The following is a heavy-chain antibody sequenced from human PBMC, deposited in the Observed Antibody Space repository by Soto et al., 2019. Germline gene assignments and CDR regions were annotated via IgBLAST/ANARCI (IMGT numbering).Heavy chain of an antibody. CDR2: INHSGST. J-gene: IGHJ4*02. CDR3: ARGRVVVPAAIPFAY. CDR1: GGSFSGYY. V-gene: IGHV4-34*01. Sequence: PSETLSLTCAVYGGSFSGYYWSWIRQPPGKGLEWIGEINHSGSTNYNPSLKSRVTITVDTSKNQFSLKLSSVTAADTAVFYCARGRVVVPAAIPFAYWGQGTLVPVSS. D-gene: IGHD2-2*01.